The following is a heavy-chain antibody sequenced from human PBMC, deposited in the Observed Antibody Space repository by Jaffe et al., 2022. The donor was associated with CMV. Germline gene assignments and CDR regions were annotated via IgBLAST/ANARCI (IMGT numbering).Heavy chain of an antibody. D-gene: IGHD6-19*01. Sequence: EVQLLESGGGLVQPGGSLRLSCAASGFTFSSYAMSWVRQAPGKGLEWVSAISGSGGSTYYADSVKGRFTISRDNSKNTLYLQMNSLRAEDTAVYYCAKDSHIPSSGWWAHLVEGFDIWGQGTMVTVSS. J-gene: IGHJ3*02. V-gene: IGHV3-23*01. CDR2: ISGSGGST. CDR3: AKDSHIPSSGWWAHLVEGFDI. CDR1: GFTFSSYA.